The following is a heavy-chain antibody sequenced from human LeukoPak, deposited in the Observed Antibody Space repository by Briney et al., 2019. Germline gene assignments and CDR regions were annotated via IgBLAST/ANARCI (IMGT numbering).Heavy chain of an antibody. Sequence: GGSLRLSCAASGFNFADYAMHWVRQTPGKGLEWVSGISWNSATMDYADSLRGRFTVSRDNAKNSLYLQMSDLRTEDTALYYCAKLCDWNSIDYWGQGTLVTVSS. CDR1: GFNFADYA. V-gene: IGHV3-9*01. CDR2: ISWNSATM. D-gene: IGHD1-7*01. CDR3: AKLCDWNSIDY. J-gene: IGHJ4*02.